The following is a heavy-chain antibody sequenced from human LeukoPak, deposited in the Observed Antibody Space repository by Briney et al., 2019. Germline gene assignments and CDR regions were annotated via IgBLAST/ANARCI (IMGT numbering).Heavy chain of an antibody. J-gene: IGHJ4*02. V-gene: IGHV3-11*04. CDR2: ISSSGSTI. CDR3: AEHTSNWYHFEY. CDR1: GFTFSDYY. D-gene: IGHD6-13*01. Sequence: GGSLGLSCAASGFTFSDYYMSWIRQAPGKGLECVSYISSSGSTIYYADSVKGRFTISRDNAKNSLYLQMNSLRAEDSAVYYCAEHTSNWYHFEYWGQGTLVTVSS.